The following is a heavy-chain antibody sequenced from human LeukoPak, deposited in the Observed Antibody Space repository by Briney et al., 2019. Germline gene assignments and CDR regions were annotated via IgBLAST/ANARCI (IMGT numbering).Heavy chain of an antibody. CDR3: ARELTKAFDI. Sequence: GGSLRLSCAASGFTFSSYGMHWVRQAPGKGLEWVAVIWYDGSNKYYGDSVKGLFTISRDNSKDTLYLQMNSLRAEDTAVYYCARELTKAFDIWGQGTMVTVSS. CDR1: GFTFSSYG. J-gene: IGHJ3*02. CDR2: IWYDGSNK. D-gene: IGHD3-9*01. V-gene: IGHV3-33*01.